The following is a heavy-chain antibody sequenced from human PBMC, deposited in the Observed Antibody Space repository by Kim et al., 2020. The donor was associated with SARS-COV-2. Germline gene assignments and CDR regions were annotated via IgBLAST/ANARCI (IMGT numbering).Heavy chain of an antibody. V-gene: IGHV5-10-1*01. J-gene: IGHJ3*02. Sequence: SPSFQGHVTISADKSISTAYLQWSSLKASDTALYYCARRGEAMTMDDAFDIWGQGTMVTVSS. D-gene: IGHD3-10*01. CDR3: ARRGEAMTMDDAFDI.